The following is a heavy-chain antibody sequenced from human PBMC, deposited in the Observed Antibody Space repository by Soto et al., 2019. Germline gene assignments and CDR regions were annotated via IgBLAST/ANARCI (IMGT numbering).Heavy chain of an antibody. J-gene: IGHJ6*03. V-gene: IGHV3-23*01. Sequence: GGSLRLSCAASGFTFSSYAMSWVRQAPGKGLEWVSAISGSGGSTYYADSVKGRFTISRDNSKNTLYLQMNSLRAEDTAVYYCAKDRYSNRNYYYYMDVWGKGTTVTVSS. D-gene: IGHD4-4*01. CDR1: GFTFSSYA. CDR3: AKDRYSNRNYYYYMDV. CDR2: ISGSGGST.